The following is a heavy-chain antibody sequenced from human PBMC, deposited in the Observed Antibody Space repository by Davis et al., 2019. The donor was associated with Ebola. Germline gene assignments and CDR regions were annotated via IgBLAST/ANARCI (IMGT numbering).Heavy chain of an antibody. Sequence: GESLKISCAASGFTFSSYAMRWVRQAPGKGLEWVAVISYDGSNKYYADSVKGRFTISRDNSKNTLYLQMNSLRAEDTAVYYCARERNYGNYYYGMDVWGQGTTVTVSS. J-gene: IGHJ6*02. CDR3: ARERNYGNYYYGMDV. CDR2: ISYDGSNK. V-gene: IGHV3-30-3*01. D-gene: IGHD1-7*01. CDR1: GFTFSSYA.